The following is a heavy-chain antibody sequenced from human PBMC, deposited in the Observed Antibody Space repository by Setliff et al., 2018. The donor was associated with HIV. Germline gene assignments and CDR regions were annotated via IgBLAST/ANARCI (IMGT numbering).Heavy chain of an antibody. J-gene: IGHJ2*01. Sequence: PSETLSLTCAVSGYSISSGYFWAWIRQPPGKGLEWIGSIYHSGSTYYNPSLKSRVTKSVDTSKNQVSLRLSSVTAADTAVYYCARGSGYPWYFDLWGRGTLVTVSS. CDR3: ARGSGYPWYFDL. CDR2: IYHSGST. D-gene: IGHD3-22*01. V-gene: IGHV4-38-2*01. CDR1: GYSISSGYF.